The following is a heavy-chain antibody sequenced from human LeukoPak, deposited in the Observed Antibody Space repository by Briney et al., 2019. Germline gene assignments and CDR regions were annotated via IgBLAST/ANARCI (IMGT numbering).Heavy chain of an antibody. Sequence: GGSLRLSCAASGFTFSSYAMSWVRQAPGKGLEWVSAISGSGGSTYYADSVKGRFTISRDNAKNTLYLQMNSLRAEDTAVYYCARRSAAKDAFDIWGQGTMVTVSS. J-gene: IGHJ3*02. D-gene: IGHD6-25*01. V-gene: IGHV3-23*01. CDR1: GFTFSSYA. CDR3: ARRSAAKDAFDI. CDR2: ISGSGGST.